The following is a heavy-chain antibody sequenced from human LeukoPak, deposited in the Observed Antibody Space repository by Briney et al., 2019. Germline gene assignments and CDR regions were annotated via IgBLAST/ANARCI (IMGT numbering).Heavy chain of an antibody. J-gene: IGHJ5*02. Sequence: SETLSLTCAVYGGSLSGYYWSWIRQPPGKGLEWIGEINHSGSTNYNPSLKSRVTISVDTSKNQFSLKLSSVTAADTAVYYCARGHVDTAMGSNWFDPWGQGTLVTVSS. D-gene: IGHD5-18*01. V-gene: IGHV4-34*01. CDR2: INHSGST. CDR3: ARGHVDTAMGSNWFDP. CDR1: GGSLSGYY.